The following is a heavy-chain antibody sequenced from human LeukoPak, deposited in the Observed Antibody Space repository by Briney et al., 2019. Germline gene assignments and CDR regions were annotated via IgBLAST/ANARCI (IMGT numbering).Heavy chain of an antibody. Sequence: ASVKVSCKASGYTFTSYYMHWVRQAPGQGLEWMGIINPSGGSTGYAQKFQGRVTMTRDTSTSTVYMELSSLRSEDTAVYYCAREHCGGDCPDYWGQGTLVTVSS. V-gene: IGHV1-46*01. CDR2: INPSGGST. CDR3: AREHCGGDCPDY. CDR1: GYTFTSYY. D-gene: IGHD2-21*02. J-gene: IGHJ4*02.